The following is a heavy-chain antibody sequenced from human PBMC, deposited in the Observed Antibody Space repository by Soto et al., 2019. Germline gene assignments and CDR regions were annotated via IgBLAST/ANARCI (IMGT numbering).Heavy chain of an antibody. Sequence: EVQLVESGGGLVQPGGSLRLSCAASGFTFSSYWMHWVRQAPGKGLVWVSRINSDGSTTSHADSVEGRFTISRDNAKNTLYLQMNSLRAEDTAVYYCSIVGSGEYHFDSLGQGTLVTVSS. CDR3: SIVGSGEYHFDS. D-gene: IGHD3-10*01. V-gene: IGHV3-74*01. CDR1: GFTFSSYW. CDR2: INSDGSTT. J-gene: IGHJ4*02.